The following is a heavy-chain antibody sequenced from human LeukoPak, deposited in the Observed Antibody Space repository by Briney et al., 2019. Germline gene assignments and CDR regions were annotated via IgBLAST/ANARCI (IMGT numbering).Heavy chain of an antibody. CDR1: GGSISSGGYY. J-gene: IGHJ5*02. CDR2: LYYSGST. Sequence: SQTLSLTCTVSGGSISSGGYYWSWIRQHPGKGPEWIGYLYYSGSTYYNPSLKSRVTISVDTSKNQFSLKLSSVTAADTAVYYCAGVPARSNWFDPWGQGTLVTVSS. D-gene: IGHD6-25*01. V-gene: IGHV4-31*03. CDR3: AGVPARSNWFDP.